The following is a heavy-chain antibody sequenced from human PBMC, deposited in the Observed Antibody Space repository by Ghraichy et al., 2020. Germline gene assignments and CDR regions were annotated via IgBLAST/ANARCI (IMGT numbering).Heavy chain of an antibody. J-gene: IGHJ4*02. CDR3: ARDPTDYDILTGYIFAQHQYYFDD. CDR1: GFRFSGYS. D-gene: IGHD3-9*01. CDR2: ITNSGSSI. Sequence: GESLNISCAASGFRFSGYSMNWVRQAPGKGLEWVSYITNSGSSIYYAESVKGRFTISRDNAKNSLYLQMNSLRAEDTAVYYCARDPTDYDILTGYIFAQHQYYFDDWGQGVLVTVSS. V-gene: IGHV3-48*01.